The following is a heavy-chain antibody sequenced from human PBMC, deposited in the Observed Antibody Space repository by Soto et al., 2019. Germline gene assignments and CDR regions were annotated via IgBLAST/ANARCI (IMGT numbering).Heavy chain of an antibody. CDR1: GYTFTNYG. Sequence: QVQLVQSGAEVKKPGASVKVSCKASGYTFTNYGISWVRQAPGQGLEWMGWISAYNGNTNYAQILQGRVTMTTDTSTTTAYLEVRSLRFDDTAVYYCARDGSRMPRTYYFDYWGQGTLVTVSS. D-gene: IGHD1-26*01. CDR2: ISAYNGNT. CDR3: ARDGSRMPRTYYFDY. J-gene: IGHJ4*02. V-gene: IGHV1-18*01.